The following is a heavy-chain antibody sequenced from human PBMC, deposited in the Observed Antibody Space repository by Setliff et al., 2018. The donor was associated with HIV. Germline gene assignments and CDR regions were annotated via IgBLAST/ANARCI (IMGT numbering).Heavy chain of an antibody. CDR2: IYNSGGT. Sequence: SETLSLTCTVSGGSISTGGYYWSWIRQHPGKGLEWIGYIYNSGGTYYNPSLKSRITMSIDTSKNQFSLKLNSVTTADTAVYFCARASRWGSIPFDYWGQGTLVTVSS. CDR3: ARASRWGSIPFDY. J-gene: IGHJ4*02. V-gene: IGHV4-31*03. CDR1: GGSISTGGYY. D-gene: IGHD2-21*01.